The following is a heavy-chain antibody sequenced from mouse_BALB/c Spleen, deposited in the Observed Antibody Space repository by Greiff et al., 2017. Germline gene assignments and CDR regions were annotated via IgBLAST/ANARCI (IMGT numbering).Heavy chain of an antibody. Sequence: LQQPGSELVRPGASVKLSCKASGYTFTSYWMHWVKQRHGQGLEWIGNIYPGSGSTNYDEKFKSKGTLTVDTSSSTAYMHLSSLTSEDSAVYYCTRGGGLPYYFDYWGQGTTLTVSS. CDR1: GYTFTSYW. CDR3: TRGGGLPYYFDY. V-gene: IGHV1S22*01. D-gene: IGHD1-1*02. CDR2: IYPGSGST. J-gene: IGHJ2*01.